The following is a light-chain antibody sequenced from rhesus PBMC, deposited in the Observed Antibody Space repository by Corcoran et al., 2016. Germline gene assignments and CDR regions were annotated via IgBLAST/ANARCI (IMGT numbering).Light chain of an antibody. CDR2: YAN. V-gene: IGKV1-32*02. CDR3: QQGNSNPYS. J-gene: IGKJ2*01. CDR1: QGTSSY. Sequence: DIQMSQSPSSLSASVGDRVTITCRASQGTSSYLNWYQQKPGKAPKLLIYYANLLASGVPSRFSGGGSGTEFTLTISSLQPEDFATYYCQQGNSNPYSFGQGTKVEIK.